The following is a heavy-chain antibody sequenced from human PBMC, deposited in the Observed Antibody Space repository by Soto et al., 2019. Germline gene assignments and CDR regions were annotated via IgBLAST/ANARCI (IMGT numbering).Heavy chain of an antibody. V-gene: IGHV1-46*03. J-gene: IGHJ6*03. CDR1: GYTITSDY. CDR3: ARDRITSLEGDYYYYYYMDV. Sequence: ASVKVSCKASGYTITSDYMHWVRQAPGQGLEWMGIINPSGGSTSYAQKFQGRVTMTRDTSTSTVYMELSSLRSEDTAAYYCARDRITSLEGDYYYYYYMDVWGKGTTVTVSS. D-gene: IGHD3-16*01. CDR2: INPSGGST.